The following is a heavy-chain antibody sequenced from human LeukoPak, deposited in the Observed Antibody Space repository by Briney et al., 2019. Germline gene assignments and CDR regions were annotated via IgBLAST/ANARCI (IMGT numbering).Heavy chain of an antibody. J-gene: IGHJ4*02. D-gene: IGHD3-10*01. Sequence: GGSLRLSCAASGFTFSSYGMHWVRQAPGRGLEWVAFIRYDGSNQFYTDSVKGRFTISRDNSKNTLYLQMNSLRAEDTAVYYCAKDLYGSGSYQIRLFDYWGQGTLVTVSS. CDR2: IRYDGSNQ. CDR1: GFTFSSYG. CDR3: AKDLYGSGSYQIRLFDY. V-gene: IGHV3-30*02.